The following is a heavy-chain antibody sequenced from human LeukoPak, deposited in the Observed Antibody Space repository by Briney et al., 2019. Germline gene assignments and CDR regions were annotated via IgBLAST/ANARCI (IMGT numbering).Heavy chain of an antibody. V-gene: IGHV5-51*01. CDR2: IYPGDSDT. CDR1: GYSFTSYW. J-gene: IGHJ5*02. D-gene: IGHD2-15*01. Sequence: GESLKISCKGSGYSFTSYWIGWVRQMPGKGLEWMGIIYPGDSDTRYSPSFQGQVTISADKSISTAYLQWSSLKASDTAMYYCARFIGYCSGGSCYRTNWFDPWGQGTLVTVPS. CDR3: ARFIGYCSGGSCYRTNWFDP.